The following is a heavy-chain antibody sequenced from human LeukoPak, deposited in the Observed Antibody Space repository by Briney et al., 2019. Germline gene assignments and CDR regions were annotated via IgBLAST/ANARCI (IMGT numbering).Heavy chain of an antibody. CDR1: GFTFTRYT. V-gene: IGHV3-30*04. D-gene: IGHD2-21*01. J-gene: IGHJ4*02. CDR3: VRDNYGGILDF. CDR2: VLYNGSKK. Sequence: GGSLRLSCAASGFTFTRYTMHWVRQAPGKGLEWVALVLYNGSKKYYADSVKGRFTLSRDNSKSTLSLEMNALRADDTAVYYCVRDNYGGILDFWGQGTLVTVSS.